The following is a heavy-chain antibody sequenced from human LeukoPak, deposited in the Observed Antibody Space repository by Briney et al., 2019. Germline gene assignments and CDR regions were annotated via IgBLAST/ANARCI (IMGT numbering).Heavy chain of an antibody. CDR1: GASLSSGSYY. V-gene: IGHV4-61*01. CDR3: ARGVLVGATGHHFAY. J-gene: IGHJ4*02. Sequence: LETLSLTCTVSGASLSSGSYYWSCIRQPPGEGLEWIGYVHSSGSTNYNPSLKSRVAILVDTPKNQFTLKLSSVTAADTAVYYCARGVLVGATGHHFAYWGQGTLVTVSS. D-gene: IGHD2-8*02. CDR2: VHSSGST.